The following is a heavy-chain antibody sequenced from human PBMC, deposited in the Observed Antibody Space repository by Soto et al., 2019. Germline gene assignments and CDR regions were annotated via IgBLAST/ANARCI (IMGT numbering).Heavy chain of an antibody. CDR3: ARETSGSGLDY. V-gene: IGHV3-30-3*01. J-gene: IGHJ4*02. CDR1: GFTFSSFA. D-gene: IGHD3-10*01. Sequence: QVQLVESGGGVVQPGRSLRLSCAASGFTFSSFALHWVRQAPGKGLEWVAVTSYDGSNKYYADSVKGRFTISTDSSKNTRYLQVDSLRTDDTAAYYCARETSGSGLDYWGQGTLVTVSS. CDR2: TSYDGSNK.